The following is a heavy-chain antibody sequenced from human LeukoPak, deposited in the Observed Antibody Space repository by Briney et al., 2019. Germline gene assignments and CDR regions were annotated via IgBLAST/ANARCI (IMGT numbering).Heavy chain of an antibody. CDR2: ISTSAGTI. CDR3: ARGGTYPDY. Sequence: GGSLRLSCAASGFTFSSYEMNWVHQAPGKGLEWVSYISTSAGTIYYADSVKGRFTISRDNAKNSLYLQMNSLRVEDTAVYYCARGGTYPDYWGQGTLVTASS. D-gene: IGHD2-15*01. CDR1: GFTFSSYE. V-gene: IGHV3-48*03. J-gene: IGHJ4*02.